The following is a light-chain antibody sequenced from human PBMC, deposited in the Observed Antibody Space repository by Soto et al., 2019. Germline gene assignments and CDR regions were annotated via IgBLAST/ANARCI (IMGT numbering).Light chain of an antibody. CDR2: DVI. CDR3: SSYSSSTTVI. J-gene: IGLJ2*01. Sequence: QSVLTQPASVSGSPGQSLTISCTGTSIDVGGYNYVSWYQQHPGKAPKLMIYDVINRPSGVSNRFSGSKSGNTASLTISGLQAEDEADYYCSSYSSSTTVIFGGGTQLTVL. V-gene: IGLV2-14*03. CDR1: SIDVGGYNY.